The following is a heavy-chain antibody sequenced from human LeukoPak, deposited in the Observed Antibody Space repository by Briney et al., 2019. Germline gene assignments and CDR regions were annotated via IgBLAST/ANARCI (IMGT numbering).Heavy chain of an antibody. J-gene: IGHJ5*02. CDR2: IYYSGST. Sequence: SQTLSLTCTVSGGSISSGDYYWSWIRQPPWKGLEWIGYIYYSGSTYYNPSLKSRVTISVDTSKNQFSLKLSSVTAADTAVYYCARVVPREYCSSTSCYRRWFDPWGREPWSPSPQ. V-gene: IGHV4-30-4*08. CDR1: GGSISSGDYY. D-gene: IGHD2-2*01. CDR3: ARVVPREYCSSTSCYRRWFDP.